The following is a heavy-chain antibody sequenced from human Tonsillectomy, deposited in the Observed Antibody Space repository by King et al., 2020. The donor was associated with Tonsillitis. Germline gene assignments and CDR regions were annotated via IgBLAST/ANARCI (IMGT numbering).Heavy chain of an antibody. V-gene: IGHV4-34*01. CDR3: ARGKYDVWSGYPDYFDY. CDR1: GGSFNDYF. J-gene: IGHJ4*03. Sequence: VQLQQWGAGLLKPSETLSLTCAVYGGSFNDYFWSWIRQPPGKGLEWIGEGSYSGSTNYNPSLKSRVSISVDTSKNQFSLKLSSVTAADTAVYYCARGKYDVWSGYPDYFDYWGRGTLVTVSS. D-gene: IGHD3-3*01. CDR2: GSYSGST.